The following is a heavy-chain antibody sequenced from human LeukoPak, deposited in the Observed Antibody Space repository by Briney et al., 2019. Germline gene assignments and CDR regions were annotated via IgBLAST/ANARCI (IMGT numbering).Heavy chain of an antibody. J-gene: IGHJ4*02. V-gene: IGHV3-23*01. D-gene: IGHD3-3*01. Sequence: GGSLRLSCAASGFTFSSYAMSWVRQASGKGLEWVSAISGSGGSTYYADSVKGRFTISRDNSKNTLYLQMNSLRAEDTAVYYCAKDPDLNYDFWSGSSFDYWGQGTLVTVSS. CDR1: GFTFSSYA. CDR3: AKDPDLNYDFWSGSSFDY. CDR2: ISGSGGST.